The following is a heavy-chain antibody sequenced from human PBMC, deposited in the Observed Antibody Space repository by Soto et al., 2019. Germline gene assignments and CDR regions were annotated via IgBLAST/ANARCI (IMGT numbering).Heavy chain of an antibody. V-gene: IGHV4-61*01. CDR3: ARGVGFGYYYYHMDL. CDR2: IYYSGSA. J-gene: IGHJ6*02. CDR1: GDSVTSVSDY. D-gene: IGHD3-10*01. Sequence: TSETLSLTCTVSGDSVTSVSDYWSWIRQPPGKGLEWIGYIYYSGSADYNPSLGSRATISIDTSKNQFSLKLTSVTAADTAVYYCARGVGFGYYYYHMDLWGQGTTVTVSS.